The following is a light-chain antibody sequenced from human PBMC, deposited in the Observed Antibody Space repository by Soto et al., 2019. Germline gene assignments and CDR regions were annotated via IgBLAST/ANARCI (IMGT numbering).Light chain of an antibody. CDR1: ESVTNY. CDR3: QQHSSWPWT. Sequence: VLTQSPATVSLSPGERGTLSCRASESVTNYLAWYQQKPGQAPRLLVYDVSNRATGIPARFSGGGSGTDFTLTISNLEPEDFGVYFCQQHSSWPWTFGQGTKVDIK. CDR2: DVS. V-gene: IGKV3-11*01. J-gene: IGKJ1*01.